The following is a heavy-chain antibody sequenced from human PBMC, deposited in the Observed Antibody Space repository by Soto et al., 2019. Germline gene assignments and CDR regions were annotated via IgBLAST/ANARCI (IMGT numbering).Heavy chain of an antibody. V-gene: IGHV3-30-3*01. Sequence: PGGSLRLSCAASGFTFRSYAMHWVRQAPGKGLEWVAIISYDGSNKYYADSVKGRFTISRDNSKNTLYLQMNSLRAEDTAVYYCARDPLWGTAMVLWYFDLWGRGTLVTVSS. CDR3: ARDPLWGTAMVLWYFDL. CDR2: ISYDGSNK. D-gene: IGHD5-18*01. CDR1: GFTFRSYA. J-gene: IGHJ2*01.